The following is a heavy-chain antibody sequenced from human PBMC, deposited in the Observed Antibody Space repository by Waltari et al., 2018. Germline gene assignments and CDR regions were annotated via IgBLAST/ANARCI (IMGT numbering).Heavy chain of an antibody. CDR1: GGSISSSSYY. Sequence: QLQLQESGPGLVKPSETLSLTCTVSGGSISSSSYYWGWVRQPPGKGLEWIGSNYYSGSTYYNPSLKSRVTISVDTSKNQFSLRVSSVTAADTAVFYCARMVRGYCSSTSCHTDHWGQGTLVTVSS. CDR3: ARMVRGYCSSTSCHTDH. V-gene: IGHV4-39*07. CDR2: NYYSGST. D-gene: IGHD2-2*01. J-gene: IGHJ4*02.